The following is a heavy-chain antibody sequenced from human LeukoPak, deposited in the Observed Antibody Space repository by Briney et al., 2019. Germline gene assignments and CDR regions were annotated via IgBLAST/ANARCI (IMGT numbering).Heavy chain of an antibody. CDR1: GYTFTGYY. Sequence: GASVKVSCKASGYTFTGYYMHWVRQAPGQGLEWMGWINPNSGGTNYAQKFQGRVTMTRDTSISTAYMELSRLRSDDTAVYYCARQEVENYDYVWGSYRPYYFDYWGQGTLVTVSS. J-gene: IGHJ4*02. V-gene: IGHV1-2*02. CDR3: ARQEVENYDYVWGSYRPYYFDY. D-gene: IGHD3-16*02. CDR2: INPNSGGT.